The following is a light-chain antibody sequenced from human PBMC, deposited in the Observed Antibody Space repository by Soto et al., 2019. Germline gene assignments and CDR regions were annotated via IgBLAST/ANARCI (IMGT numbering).Light chain of an antibody. J-gene: IGLJ2*01. CDR1: SSDVGAYNY. Sequence: QSALTQPPSASGSPGQSVAISCTGTSSDVGAYNYVCWYQQHPGKAPKLMIYEVNKRPSGVPDRFSGSKSGNTASLTVSGLQAEDEADYYCSSYAGSYSVVFGGGTKLTVL. V-gene: IGLV2-8*01. CDR3: SSYAGSYSVV. CDR2: EVN.